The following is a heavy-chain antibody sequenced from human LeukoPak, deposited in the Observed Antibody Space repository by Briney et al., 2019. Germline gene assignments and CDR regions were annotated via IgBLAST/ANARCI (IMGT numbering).Heavy chain of an antibody. D-gene: IGHD2-15*01. CDR2: IGGNSRSI. Sequence: PGGSLRLSCAASGFTFSTYSMNWVRQAPGKGLEWVSSIGGNSRSIYFADSVKGRFTISRDNAKNSLYLQMNSLRAEDTAVYYCAREVEEAFDIWGQGTMVTVSS. CDR1: GFTFSTYS. CDR3: AREVEEAFDI. V-gene: IGHV3-21*01. J-gene: IGHJ3*02.